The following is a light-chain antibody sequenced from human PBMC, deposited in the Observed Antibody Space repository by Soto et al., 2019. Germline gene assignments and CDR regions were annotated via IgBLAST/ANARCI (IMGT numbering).Light chain of an antibody. J-gene: IGLJ1*01. Sequence: QSVLTQPASVSGSPGQSITIPCTGTSSDVGGYNSVSWYQQHPGKAPKLLIYGVTNRPSGVSDRFSGSKSGNTAPLTISGLQAEDEADYYCISYRSRSTPHYVFGTGTKLTVL. CDR2: GVT. CDR3: ISYRSRSTPHYV. CDR1: SSDVGGYNS. V-gene: IGLV2-14*03.